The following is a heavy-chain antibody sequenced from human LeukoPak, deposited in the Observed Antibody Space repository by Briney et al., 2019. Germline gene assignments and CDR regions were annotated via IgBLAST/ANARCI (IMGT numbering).Heavy chain of an antibody. Sequence: GEALKISCETSGYSFTTYWIGWVRPMPGKGREWMSIIYPGDSDTRYSPSFQGQVTISADKSISTAYLQWSSLKASDTAMYYCARLCGAGCPPGAFDLWGQGTMVTVSS. V-gene: IGHV5-51*01. CDR3: ARLCGAGCPPGAFDL. D-gene: IGHD2-21*02. CDR1: GYSFTTYW. J-gene: IGHJ3*01. CDR2: IYPGDSDT.